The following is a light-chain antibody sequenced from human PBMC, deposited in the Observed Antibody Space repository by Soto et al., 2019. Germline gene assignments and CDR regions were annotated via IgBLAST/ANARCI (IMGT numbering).Light chain of an antibody. CDR2: GSS. Sequence: EIVLTQSPGTLSLSPGQRATLSCGASQNIRSNYVAWYQQKPGQAPRLLIFGSSSTAAGIPDRFSASGSGTDFTLTISRLEPEDFAVYYCQQYGYEPLTFGGGTKVEI. CDR1: QNIRSNY. CDR3: QQYGYEPLT. V-gene: IGKV3-20*01. J-gene: IGKJ4*01.